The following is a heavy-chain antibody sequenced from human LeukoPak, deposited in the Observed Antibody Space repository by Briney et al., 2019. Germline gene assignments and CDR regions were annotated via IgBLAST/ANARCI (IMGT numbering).Heavy chain of an antibody. CDR3: ARGLGDCSSTSCSKTDYFDY. D-gene: IGHD2-2*01. J-gene: IGHJ4*02. CDR2: INPNSGGT. V-gene: IGHV1-2*02. CDR1: GYTFTGYY. Sequence: ASVKVSCKASGYTFTGYYMHWVRQAPGQGLEWMGWINPNSGGTNYAQKFQGRVTITADESTSTAYMELSSLRSEDTAVYYCARGLGDCSSTSCSKTDYFDYWGQGTLVTVSS.